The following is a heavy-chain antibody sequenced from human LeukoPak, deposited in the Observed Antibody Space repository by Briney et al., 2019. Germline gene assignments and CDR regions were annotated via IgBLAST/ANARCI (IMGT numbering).Heavy chain of an antibody. J-gene: IGHJ6*03. CDR2: IYYSGST. CDR3: ARVADSSSWSYSYYYYMDV. CDR1: GGSISSSSYY. D-gene: IGHD6-13*01. V-gene: IGHV4-39*07. Sequence: SETLSLTCTVSGGSISSSSYYWGWIRQPPGKGLGWIGSIYYSGSTYYNPFLKSRVTISVDTSKNQFSLKLSSVTAADTAVYYCARVADSSSWSYSYYYYMDVWGKGTTVTVSS.